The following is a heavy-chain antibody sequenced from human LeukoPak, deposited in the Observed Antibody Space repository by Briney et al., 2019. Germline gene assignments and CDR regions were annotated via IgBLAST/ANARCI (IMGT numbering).Heavy chain of an antibody. J-gene: IGHJ4*02. D-gene: IGHD1-26*01. V-gene: IGHV3-15*01. CDR1: GFTFNNAW. Sequence: KPGGSLRLSCAASGFTFNNAWMTWVRQAPGKGLGWVGRIKSKTDGGTTDYAAPVKGRFTISRDDSKNTLYLQMNSLKIEDTAVYYCRSGNYYFDFWGQGTLVTVSS. CDR2: IKSKTDGGTT. CDR3: RSGNYYFDF.